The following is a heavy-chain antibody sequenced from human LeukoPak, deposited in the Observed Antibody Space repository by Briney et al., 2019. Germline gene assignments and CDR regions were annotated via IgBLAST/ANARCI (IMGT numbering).Heavy chain of an antibody. V-gene: IGHV4-30-4*01. CDR1: GASIRSGDYY. D-gene: IGHD2-15*01. CDR3: ARDCSGGSCYGAFDI. J-gene: IGHJ3*02. CDR2: IYDSGST. Sequence: PQTLSLTCTVSGASIRSGDYYWSWIRQPPGKGLEWIGYIYDSGSTYYNPSLKSRITISVDTSGNRFSLKLSSVTATDTAVYYCARDCSGGSCYGAFDIWGQGTMVTVSS.